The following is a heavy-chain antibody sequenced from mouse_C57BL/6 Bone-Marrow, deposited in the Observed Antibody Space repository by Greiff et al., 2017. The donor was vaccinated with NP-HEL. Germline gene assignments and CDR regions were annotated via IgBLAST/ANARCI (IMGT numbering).Heavy chain of an antibody. J-gene: IGHJ2*01. V-gene: IGHV1-76*01. Sequence: VQLVESGAELVRPGASVKLSCKASGYTFTDYYINWVKQRPGQGLEWIARIYPGSGNTYYNEKFKGKATLTADKSSSTAYMQLSSLTSEDSAVYFCARSSGPDCWGHGTTLTVSS. D-gene: IGHD1-3*01. CDR3: ARSSGPDC. CDR1: GYTFTDYY. CDR2: IYPGSGNT.